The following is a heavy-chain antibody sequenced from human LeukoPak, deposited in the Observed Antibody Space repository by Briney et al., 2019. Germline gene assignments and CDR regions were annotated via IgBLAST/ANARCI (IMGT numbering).Heavy chain of an antibody. D-gene: IGHD3-22*01. CDR3: AREDYYDSSAYPSRGFDY. Sequence: GGSLRLSCAASGFTFSSYSMNWVRQAPGRGLEWVSYISRDSRRIYEADSVKGRFTISRENARNSLFLQMNSLRVEDTAMYYCAREDYYDSSAYPSRGFDYWGQGTLVTVSS. V-gene: IGHV3-48*01. J-gene: IGHJ4*02. CDR1: GFTFSSYS. CDR2: ISRDSRRI.